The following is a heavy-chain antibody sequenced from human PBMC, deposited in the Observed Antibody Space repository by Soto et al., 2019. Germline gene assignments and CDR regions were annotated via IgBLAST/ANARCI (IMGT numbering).Heavy chain of an antibody. CDR2: ISDSGSFT. D-gene: IGHD7-27*01. Sequence: EVQLLESGGGLVQPVGSLRLSCAASGITFSNYAMTWVRQAPGKGLEWVSVISDSGSFTFYADSVKGRFTISRDNSGGTLYLQMNSLRAEDTAIYYCAKRPLNWGRWYFDLWGRGTLVTVSS. CDR3: AKRPLNWGRWYFDL. CDR1: GITFSNYA. V-gene: IGHV3-23*01. J-gene: IGHJ2*01.